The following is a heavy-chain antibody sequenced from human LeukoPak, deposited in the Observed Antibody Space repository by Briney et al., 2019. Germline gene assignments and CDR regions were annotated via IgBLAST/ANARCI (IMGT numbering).Heavy chain of an antibody. Sequence: GGSLRLSCAASGFTFSSYWMHWVRQAPGKGLVWVSRINSDGSSTSYADSVKGRFTISRDNAKNSLYLQMNSLRAEDTALYYCAKDEAAAGTSAFDYWGQGTLVTVSS. V-gene: IGHV3-74*01. CDR2: INSDGSST. D-gene: IGHD6-13*01. CDR3: AKDEAAAGTSAFDY. CDR1: GFTFSSYW. J-gene: IGHJ4*02.